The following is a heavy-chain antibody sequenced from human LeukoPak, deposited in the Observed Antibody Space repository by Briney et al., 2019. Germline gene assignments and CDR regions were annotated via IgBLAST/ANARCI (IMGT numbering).Heavy chain of an antibody. CDR1: GFTFSNAW. Sequence: PGGSLRLSCAASGFTFSNAWMSWVRQTPGKGVEWGGRIRRATDGGTTEYAAPVKGSSTIARDDSENTLSLQINRLKTEDTAVYYCSPAAVHWGQGTLVTVSS. CDR2: IRRATDGGTT. CDR3: SPAAVH. D-gene: IGHD6-6*01. J-gene: IGHJ4*02. V-gene: IGHV3-15*01.